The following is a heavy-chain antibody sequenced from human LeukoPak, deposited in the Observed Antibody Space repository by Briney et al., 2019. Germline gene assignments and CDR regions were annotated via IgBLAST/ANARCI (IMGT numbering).Heavy chain of an antibody. CDR1: GFTFSDYG. J-gene: IGHJ6*02. Sequence: GSLRLSCTASGFTFSDYGMHWVRQPPGKGLEWVAIIWYDGSNKTYEDSVKGRFTISRDNAENSLYLQMNSLRAEDTAVYYCARDVGYGYFYYYGMDVWGQGTTVTVSS. CDR3: ARDVGYGYFYYYGMDV. CDR2: IWYDGSNK. D-gene: IGHD6-13*01. V-gene: IGHV3-33*01.